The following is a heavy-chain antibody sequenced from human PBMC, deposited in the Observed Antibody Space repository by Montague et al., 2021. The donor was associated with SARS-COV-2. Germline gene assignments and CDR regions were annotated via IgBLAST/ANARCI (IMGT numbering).Heavy chain of an antibody. CDR3: ARLGDGVVPSPILGVGPYYSSYYMDV. CDR2: IHHGGST. Sequence: SETLSLTCAVHGGSFSTYSWNWIRQPPGKGLEWIGEIHHGGSTNYNPSLKSRVTISADTSKNQFSLKLTSVAAADTAVYYCARLGDGVVPSPILGVGPYYSSYYMDVCGKGNAFTVSS. V-gene: IGHV4-34*01. D-gene: IGHD2-2*02. J-gene: IGHJ6*03. CDR1: GGSFSTYS.